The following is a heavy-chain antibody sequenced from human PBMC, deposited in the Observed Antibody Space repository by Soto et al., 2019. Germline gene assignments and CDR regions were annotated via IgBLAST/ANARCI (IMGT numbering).Heavy chain of an antibody. CDR2: ISYDGSNK. Sequence: QVQLVESGGGVVQPGRSLRLSCAASGFTFSSYAMHWVRQAPGKGLEGVAVISYDGSNKYYADSVKGRFTISRDNSKNPLYLQMNSLGAEDTAVYSCARATPYSSGVFDYRGQGSLVTVSS. D-gene: IGHD6-19*01. J-gene: IGHJ4*02. CDR3: ARATPYSSGVFDY. CDR1: GFTFSSYA. V-gene: IGHV3-30-3*01.